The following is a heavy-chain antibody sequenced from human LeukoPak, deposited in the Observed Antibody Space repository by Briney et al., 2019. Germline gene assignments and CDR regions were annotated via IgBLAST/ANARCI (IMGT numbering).Heavy chain of an antibody. J-gene: IGHJ6*03. CDR1: GGTFNSYA. V-gene: IGHV1-69*13. D-gene: IGHD3-10*01. CDR3: ASTSLYGSGSYGPYYYYYMDV. CDR2: IIPIFGTA. Sequence: GASAKVSCKASGGTFNSYAISWVRQAPGQGLEWMGGIIPIFGTANYAQKLQGRVTITADESTSTAYMELSSLRSEDTAVYYCASTSLYGSGSYGPYYYYYMDVWGKGTTVTVSS.